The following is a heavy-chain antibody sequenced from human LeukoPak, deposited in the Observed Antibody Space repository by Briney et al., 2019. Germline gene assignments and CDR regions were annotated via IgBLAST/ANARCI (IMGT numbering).Heavy chain of an antibody. D-gene: IGHD2-15*01. CDR3: ARGGKYGCSGGSCYSDY. V-gene: IGHV1-2*02. J-gene: IGHJ4*02. CDR2: IKAESGRT. CDR1: GYVFTDYY. Sequence: GASVKVSCKASGYVFTDYYLHWVRQAPGQGLEWMGWIKAESGRTHYAQKFQGGVTMTRDTSISTAYMELSRLRSDDTALYYCARGGKYGCSGGSCYSDYWGQGTLVTVSS.